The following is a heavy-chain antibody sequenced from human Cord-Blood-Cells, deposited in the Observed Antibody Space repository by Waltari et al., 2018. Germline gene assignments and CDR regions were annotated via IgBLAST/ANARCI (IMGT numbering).Heavy chain of an antibody. CDR2: IIPILGIA. J-gene: IGHJ3*02. Sequence: QVQLVQSGAEVKKPGSSVKVSCKASGGTFSSYAISWVRQDPGQGLEWMGRIIPILGIANYAQKVQGRVTITADKSTSTAYMELSSLRSEDTAVYYCARAGAVADAFDIWGQGTMVTVSS. D-gene: IGHD6-19*01. V-gene: IGHV1-69*09. CDR1: GGTFSSYA. CDR3: ARAGAVADAFDI.